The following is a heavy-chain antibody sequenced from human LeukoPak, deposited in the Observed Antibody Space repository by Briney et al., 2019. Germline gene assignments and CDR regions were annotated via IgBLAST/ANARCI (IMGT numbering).Heavy chain of an antibody. CDR1: GFFFSSYE. CDR2: ISSSGSTT. CDR3: VRELRVAVPNWFDP. Sequence: GGSLRLSCAASGFFFSSYEMNWIRQAPGKGLEWVSYISSSGSTTYYADSVKGRFTISRDNAKNSMHLQMKSVRADDTDVYYCVRELRVAVPNWFDPWGQGTLVTVSS. V-gene: IGHV3-48*03. D-gene: IGHD3-10*01. J-gene: IGHJ5*02.